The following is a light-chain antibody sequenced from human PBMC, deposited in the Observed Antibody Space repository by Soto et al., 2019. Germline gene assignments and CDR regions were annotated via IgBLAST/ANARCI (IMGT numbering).Light chain of an antibody. V-gene: IGLV1-51*02. J-gene: IGLJ3*02. CDR2: ENN. CDR1: SSNIGNNY. Sequence: QSVLTQPPSVSAAPGQKVTISCSGSSSNIGNNYVSWYQQLPGTAPKLLIYENNKRPSGIPDRFSGSKSGASATLGITGLQTGDEADYYCETWVSSLSAWVFGGGTKLTVL. CDR3: ETWVSSLSAWV.